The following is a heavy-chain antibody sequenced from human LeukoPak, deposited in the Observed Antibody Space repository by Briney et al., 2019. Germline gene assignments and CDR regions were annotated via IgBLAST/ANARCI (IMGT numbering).Heavy chain of an antibody. CDR1: GFTFSDYT. J-gene: IGHJ4*02. Sequence: PGGSLRLSCAASGFTFSDYTMTWVRQAPGKGLEWVSSISNSSSYIYYADSVRGRFTISRDNAKNSLYLQMNSLTAEDTAVYYCAKFFDDWGQGTLVTVSS. V-gene: IGHV3-21*01. CDR3: AKFFDD. CDR2: ISNSSSYI.